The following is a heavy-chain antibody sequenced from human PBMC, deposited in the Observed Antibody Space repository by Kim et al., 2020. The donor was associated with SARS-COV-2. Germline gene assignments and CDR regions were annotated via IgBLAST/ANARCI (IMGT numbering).Heavy chain of an antibody. CDR3: ASNPSSPLYYYYGMDV. CDR2: IWYDGSNK. CDR1: GFTFSSYG. Sequence: GGSLRLSCAASGFTFSSYGMHWVRQAPGKGLEWVAVIWYDGSNKYYADSVKGRFTISRDNSKNTLYLQMNSLRAEDTAVYYCASNPSSPLYYYYGMDVWGQGTTDTFSS. V-gene: IGHV3-33*08. J-gene: IGHJ6*02. D-gene: IGHD6-13*01.